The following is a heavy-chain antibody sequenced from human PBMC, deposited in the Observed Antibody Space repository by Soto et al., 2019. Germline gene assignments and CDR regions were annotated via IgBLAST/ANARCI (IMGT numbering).Heavy chain of an antibody. Sequence: QVQLQQWGAGLLKPSETLSLNCAVNGGSLSGFYWSWIRQPPGKGLEWIGEIKDGGYTNYSPSLKSRATISSARSNNKFALSLNSVTAADTGVYYCARGQEGVVATHWDQGALVTVSS. CDR1: GGSLSGFY. V-gene: IGHV4-34*01. J-gene: IGHJ4*02. CDR2: IKDGGYT. CDR3: ARGQEGVVATH. D-gene: IGHD5-12*01.